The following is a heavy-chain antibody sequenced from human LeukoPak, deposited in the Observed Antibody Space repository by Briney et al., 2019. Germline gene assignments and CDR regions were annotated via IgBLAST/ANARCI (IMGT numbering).Heavy chain of an antibody. CDR2: IKRDGSEE. CDR1: AFSFSDYW. CDR3: ARWNSGWEFDY. V-gene: IGHV3-7*05. D-gene: IGHD6-19*01. J-gene: IGHJ4*02. Sequence: GGTLRLSCAASAFSFSDYWMTWVRQAPGKGRHWVAHIKRDGSEEYYVDSVKGRFAISRDNAKTSLYLQMNRLRAEDTAVYYCARWNSGWEFDYWGQGTLVSVSS.